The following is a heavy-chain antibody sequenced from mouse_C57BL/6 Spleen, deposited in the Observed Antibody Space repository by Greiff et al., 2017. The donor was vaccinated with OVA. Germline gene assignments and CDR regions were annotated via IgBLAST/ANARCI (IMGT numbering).Heavy chain of an antibody. Sequence: VQLQQSGPELVKPGASVKISCKASGYTFTDYYMNWVKQSHGKSLEWIGDINPNNGGTSYNQKFKGKATMTVDKSSSTAYMELRSLTSEDSAVYYCARGGLLRFYFDYWGQGTTLTVSS. J-gene: IGHJ2*01. V-gene: IGHV1-26*01. CDR2: INPNNGGT. CDR3: ARGGLLRFYFDY. D-gene: IGHD1-1*01. CDR1: GYTFTDYY.